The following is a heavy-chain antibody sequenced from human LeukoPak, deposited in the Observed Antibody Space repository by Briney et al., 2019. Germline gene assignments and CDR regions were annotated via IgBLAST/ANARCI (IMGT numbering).Heavy chain of an antibody. V-gene: IGHV4-30-4*01. Sequence: PSETLSLTCTVSGGSISSGDDYWSWIRQPPGKGLEWIGYIYYSGSTYYNPSLKSRVTISIDTSKNQFSLKLSSMTAADTAVYYCARGKKGASDVFDIWGQGTMVTVSS. D-gene: IGHD1-26*01. CDR1: GGSISSGDDY. CDR2: IYYSGST. CDR3: ARGKKGASDVFDI. J-gene: IGHJ3*02.